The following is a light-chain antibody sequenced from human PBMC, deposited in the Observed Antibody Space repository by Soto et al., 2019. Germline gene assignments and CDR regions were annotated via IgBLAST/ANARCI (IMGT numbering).Light chain of an antibody. V-gene: IGLV2-14*03. Sequence: QSVLTQPASVSGSPGQSITISCTGTSSDVGGYNYVSWYQQHPGKAPKLMIYDVINRPSGVSNRFSGSKSGNSASLTISGLQAEDEADYYCSSYTCSSTYVVFGGGTKVTVL. J-gene: IGLJ2*01. CDR2: DVI. CDR1: SSDVGGYNY. CDR3: SSYTCSSTYVV.